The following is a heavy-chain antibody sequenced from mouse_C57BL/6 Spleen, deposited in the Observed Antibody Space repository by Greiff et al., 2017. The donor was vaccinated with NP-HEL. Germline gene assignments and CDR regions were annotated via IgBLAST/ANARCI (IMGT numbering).Heavy chain of an antibody. D-gene: IGHD1-1*01. CDR1: GYTFTSYW. Sequence: QVQLQQPGAELVRPGTSVKLSCKASGYTFTSYWMHWVKQRPGQGLEWIGVIDPSDSYTNYNQKFKGKATLTVDTSSSTAYMQLSSLTSEDSAVYYCAREVITTVRGLFDYWGQGTTLTVSS. CDR2: IDPSDSYT. V-gene: IGHV1-59*01. CDR3: AREVITTVRGLFDY. J-gene: IGHJ2*01.